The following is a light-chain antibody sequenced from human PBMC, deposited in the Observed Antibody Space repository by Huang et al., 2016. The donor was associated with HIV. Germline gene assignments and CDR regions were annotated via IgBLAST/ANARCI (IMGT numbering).Light chain of an antibody. CDR2: GVS. V-gene: IGKV1-39*01. Sequence: DIQLTQSPSSLSASVGDRVTITCRASQSISTYLNWYQHKSGKAPKLLIYGVSNLQSGAPSRFSGSGSGTDCTLTINSLQPEDFATYSCQQSYTTPWTFGQGTKVEIK. J-gene: IGKJ1*01. CDR3: QQSYTTPWT. CDR1: QSISTY.